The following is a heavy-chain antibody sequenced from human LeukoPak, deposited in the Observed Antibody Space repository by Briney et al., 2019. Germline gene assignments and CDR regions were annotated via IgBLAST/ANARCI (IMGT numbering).Heavy chain of an antibody. V-gene: IGHV1-46*01. CDR3: ARDPPWYFDY. CDR2: INPSGGST. Sequence: ASVKVSCKASGYTFTSYYMHWVRQAPGQGLEWMGIINPSGGSTNYAQKLQGRVTMTTDTSTSTAYMELRSLRSDDTAVYYCARDPPWYFDYWGQGTLVTVSS. J-gene: IGHJ4*02. CDR1: GYTFTSYY.